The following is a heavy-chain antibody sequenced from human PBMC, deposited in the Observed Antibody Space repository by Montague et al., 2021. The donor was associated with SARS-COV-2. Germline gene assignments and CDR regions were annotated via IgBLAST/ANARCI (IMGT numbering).Heavy chain of an antibody. Sequence: SETLSLTCTRLGSWNTGADRSCTRLHPSKGLESFGDVLYNKGTNFNPSLKSRVAISVDTSKNQFSLRLTSVTAANTAFYYCVRHPHYDGLNGPPDFWDQGTLVTVSS. CDR2: VLYNKGT. D-gene: IGHD3-9*01. V-gene: IGHV4-59*08. J-gene: IGHJ4*02. CDR3: VRHPHYDGLNGPPDF. CDR1: SWNTGAD.